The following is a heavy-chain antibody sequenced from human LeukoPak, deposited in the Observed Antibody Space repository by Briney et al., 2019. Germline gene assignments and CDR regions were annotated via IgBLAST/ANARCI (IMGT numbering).Heavy chain of an antibody. CDR1: GGSISTSSYY. V-gene: IGHV4-39*07. CDR3: ARVSGRFTWYFDL. CDR2: IFYSGST. J-gene: IGHJ2*01. Sequence: PSETLSLTCTVSGGSISTSSYYWGWVRQPPGKGLEWIGNIFYSGSTYYSPSLKSRVTISVDTSKNQFSLKLSSVTAADTAVYYCARVSGRFTWYFDLWGRGTLVTVSS.